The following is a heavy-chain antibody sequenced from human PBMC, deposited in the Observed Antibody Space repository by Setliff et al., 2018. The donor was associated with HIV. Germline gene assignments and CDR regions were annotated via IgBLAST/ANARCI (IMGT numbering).Heavy chain of an antibody. D-gene: IGHD6-13*01. V-gene: IGHV1-2*06. CDR2: ISPDNGAA. Sequence: ASVKVSCKATEFIILANKMNWVRQAPGQGLEWIGRISPDNGAAEYAPQFQGRVIMTVDTSISTAYLEIPRLTSDDAAVYYCARDGRAAAGTPRNWFDPWGQGTLVTVSS. J-gene: IGHJ5*02. CDR1: EFIILANK. CDR3: ARDGRAAAGTPRNWFDP.